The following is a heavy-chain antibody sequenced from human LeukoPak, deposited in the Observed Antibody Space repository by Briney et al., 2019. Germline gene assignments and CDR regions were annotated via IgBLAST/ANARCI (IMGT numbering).Heavy chain of an antibody. Sequence: SETLSLTCTVSGGSMSSYYWSWIRQPPGKGLEWIGYIYNSGSTNYNPSLKSRVTIPVDTSKNQYSLKMSSVTAADTAVYYCARDSGGPHSGFEIWGQGTMVTASS. CDR3: ARDSGGPHSGFEI. V-gene: IGHV4-59*01. CDR1: GGSMSSYY. J-gene: IGHJ3*02. CDR2: IYNSGST. D-gene: IGHD1-26*01.